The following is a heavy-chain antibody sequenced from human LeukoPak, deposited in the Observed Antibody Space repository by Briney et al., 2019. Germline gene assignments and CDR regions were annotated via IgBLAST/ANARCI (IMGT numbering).Heavy chain of an antibody. CDR3: TRDKGYSSSWFAQVFDY. D-gene: IGHD6-13*01. CDR2: ISAYNGNT. V-gene: IGHV1-18*04. Sequence: ASVKVSCKASGYTFTSYYMHWVRQAPGQGLEWMGWISAYNGNTNYAQKFQGRVTMTTDTSTSTAYMELRSLRSDDTAVYYCTRDKGYSSSWFAQVFDYWGQGTLVTVSS. CDR1: GYTFTSYY. J-gene: IGHJ4*02.